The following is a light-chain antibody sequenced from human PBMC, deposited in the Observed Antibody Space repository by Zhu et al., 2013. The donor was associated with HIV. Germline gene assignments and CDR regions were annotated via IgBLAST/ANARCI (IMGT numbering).Light chain of an antibody. CDR3: QQYNNWPYT. J-gene: IGKJ2*01. V-gene: IGKV3-20*01. CDR2: GAS. CDR1: QSIASSY. Sequence: EIVLTQSPGTLSLSPGERATLSCRASQSIASSYLAWYQQKPGQAPSLLIYGASNRATGIPDRFSGSGSGTDFTLTISSPQSEDFAVYYCQQYNNWPYTFGQGTKLEIK.